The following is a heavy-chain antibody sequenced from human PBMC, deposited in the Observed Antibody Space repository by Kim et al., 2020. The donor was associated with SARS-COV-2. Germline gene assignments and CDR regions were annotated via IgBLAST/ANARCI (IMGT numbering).Heavy chain of an antibody. CDR2: MTVTGAII. CDR3: ARGTRGSGWYWDD. J-gene: IGHJ4*02. CDR1: GFTFIDYY. Sequence: GGSLRLSCVASGFTFIDYYMSWVRQAPGKGLVWVSYMTVTGAIIYYADSVKGRFTVSRDNAKNSLYLQMNNLRAEDTAVYYCARGTRGSGWYWDDWGQGTLVTVSS. D-gene: IGHD6-19*01. V-gene: IGHV3-11*01.